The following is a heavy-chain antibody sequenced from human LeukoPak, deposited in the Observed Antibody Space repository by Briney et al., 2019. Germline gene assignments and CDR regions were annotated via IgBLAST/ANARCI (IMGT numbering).Heavy chain of an antibody. CDR3: ARVLPSGYYMDV. CDR2: ISSSGSTI. D-gene: IGHD2-15*01. V-gene: IGHV3-48*03. CDR1: GFTFSSYE. J-gene: IGHJ6*03. Sequence: GGSLRLSCAASGFTFSSYEMTWVRQAPGKGLEWVSYISSSGSTIYYADSVKGRFTISRDNAKNSLYLQMNSLRAEDTAVYYCARVLPSGYYMDVWGKGTTVTISS.